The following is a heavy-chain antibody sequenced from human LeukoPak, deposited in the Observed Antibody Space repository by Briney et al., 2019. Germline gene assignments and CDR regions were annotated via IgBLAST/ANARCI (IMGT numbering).Heavy chain of an antibody. CDR1: FTFDSHW. J-gene: IGHJ4*02. Sequence: PGGSLRLSCAGFTFDSHWMHWVRQAPGKGLMWVSGISRDGSIIRYADSVKGRFTISRDNAKNTLYLQMDSLRAEDTAIYYCTVPFTIPSNWGQGTLVTVSS. CDR2: ISRDGSII. V-gene: IGHV3-74*01. D-gene: IGHD3-3*01. CDR3: TVPFTIPSN.